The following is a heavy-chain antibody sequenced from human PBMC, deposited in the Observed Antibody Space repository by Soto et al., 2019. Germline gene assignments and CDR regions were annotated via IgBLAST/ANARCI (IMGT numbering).Heavy chain of an antibody. CDR1: GFTLDSYA. D-gene: IGHD3-10*01. CDR2: MSYDGKNI. CDR3: ARDNGALRADRIQF. J-gene: IGHJ1*01. V-gene: IGHV3-30*03. Sequence: QLVASGGGVVQPGRSLTLSCAASGFTLDSYAMNWVRQAPGTGLEWVAVMSYDGKNIYYRHSVKGRFTISKDDSKNTRSLRLSSLTPEATAMYYCARDNGALRADRIQFLGQGTQVTFAS.